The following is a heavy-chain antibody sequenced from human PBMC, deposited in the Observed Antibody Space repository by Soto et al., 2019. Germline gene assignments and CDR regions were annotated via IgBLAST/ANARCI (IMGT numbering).Heavy chain of an antibody. J-gene: IGHJ1*01. V-gene: IGHV4-31*03. CDR1: GGSISSGGYY. Sequence: SETLSLTCTVSGGSISSGGYYWSWIRQHPGKGLEWIGYIYYSGSTYYNPSLKSRVTISVDTSKNQFSLKLSSVTAADTAVYYCARVTDDYVWGSYRYTAPRGYFQHWGQGTLVTVSS. CDR3: ARVTDDYVWGSYRYTAPRGYFQH. CDR2: IYYSGST. D-gene: IGHD3-16*02.